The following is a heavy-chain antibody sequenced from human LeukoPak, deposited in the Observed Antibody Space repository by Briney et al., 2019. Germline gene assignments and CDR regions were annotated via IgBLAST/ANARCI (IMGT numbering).Heavy chain of an antibody. V-gene: IGHV3-30*03. CDR2: ISYDGSNK. CDR3: AVSYYYDSSGDRRGNPDY. Sequence: GGSLRLSCAASGFTFSSYGMRWVRQAPGKGLEWVAVISYDGSNKYYADSVKGRFTISRDNSKNTLYLQMNSLRAEDTAVYYCAVSYYYDSSGDRRGNPDYWGQGTLVTVSS. CDR1: GFTFSSYG. J-gene: IGHJ4*02. D-gene: IGHD3-22*01.